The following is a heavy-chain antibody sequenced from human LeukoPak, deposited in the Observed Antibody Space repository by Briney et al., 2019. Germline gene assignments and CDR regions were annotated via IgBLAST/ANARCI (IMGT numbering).Heavy chain of an antibody. Sequence: SETLSLTCTASGGSISSYYWSWIRQPAGKGLEWIGRIYTSGSTNYNPSLKSRVTMSVDTSKNQFSLKLSSVTAADTAVYYCARVYGDFIYYYYYYMDVWGKGTTVTISS. D-gene: IGHD4-17*01. CDR1: GGSISSYY. J-gene: IGHJ6*03. CDR3: ARVYGDFIYYYYYYMDV. CDR2: IYTSGST. V-gene: IGHV4-4*07.